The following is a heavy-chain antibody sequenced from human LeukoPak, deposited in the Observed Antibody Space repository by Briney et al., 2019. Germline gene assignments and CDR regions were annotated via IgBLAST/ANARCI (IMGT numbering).Heavy chain of an antibody. CDR1: GGSFSGYY. D-gene: IGHD6-13*01. CDR3: ARGIGYSSSWYRRNWFDS. Sequence: SETLSLTCAVYGGSFSGYYWSWIRQPPGKGLEWIGEINNSGSTNYNPSLKSRVTISVDTSKNQFSLKLSSVTAADTAVYYCARGIGYSSSWYRRNWFDSWGQGTLVTVSS. V-gene: IGHV4-34*01. J-gene: IGHJ5*01. CDR2: INNSGST.